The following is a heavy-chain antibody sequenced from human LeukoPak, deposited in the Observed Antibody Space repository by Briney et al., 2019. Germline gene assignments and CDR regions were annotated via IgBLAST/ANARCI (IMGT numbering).Heavy chain of an antibody. J-gene: IGHJ3*02. V-gene: IGHV3-7*03. CDR2: IKQDGSEK. D-gene: IGHD5-18*01. CDR3: SRDVSGYRHDSRSAFDI. CDR1: GFTFNNYW. Sequence: GGSLRLSCAASGFTFNNYWMTWVRQAPGKGLEWVANIKQDGSEKFYVDSVKGRFTISRDIAKNSLYLQMNSLKTEDTAVYYCSRDVSGYRHDSRSAFDIWGQGTLVTVSS.